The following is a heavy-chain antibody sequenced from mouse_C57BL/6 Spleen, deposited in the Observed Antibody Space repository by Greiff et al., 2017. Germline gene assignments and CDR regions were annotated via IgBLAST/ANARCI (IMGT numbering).Heavy chain of an antibody. V-gene: IGHV1-42*01. D-gene: IGHD2-4*01. CDR3: ARGYDYDGGCFDV. Sequence: EVQLQQSGPELVKPGASVKISCKASGYSFTGYYMNWVKQSPEKSLEWIGEINPSTGGTTYNQKFKAKATLTVDKSSSTAYMQLKSLTSEDSAVYYCARGYDYDGGCFDVWGTGTTVTVSS. CDR1: GYSFTGYY. CDR2: INPSTGGT. J-gene: IGHJ1*03.